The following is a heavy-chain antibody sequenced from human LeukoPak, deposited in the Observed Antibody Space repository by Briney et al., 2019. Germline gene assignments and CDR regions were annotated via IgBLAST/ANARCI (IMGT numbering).Heavy chain of an antibody. Sequence: GRSLRLSCAASGFTFDDYAMHWVRQAPGKGLEWVSGISWNSGSKGYADSVKGRFTISRDNAKNSLYLQMSSLRAEDTAVYYCGRGAVAGIPPDYWGQGTLVTVSS. D-gene: IGHD6-19*01. CDR1: GFTFDDYA. CDR2: ISWNSGSK. CDR3: GRGAVAGIPPDY. J-gene: IGHJ4*02. V-gene: IGHV3-9*01.